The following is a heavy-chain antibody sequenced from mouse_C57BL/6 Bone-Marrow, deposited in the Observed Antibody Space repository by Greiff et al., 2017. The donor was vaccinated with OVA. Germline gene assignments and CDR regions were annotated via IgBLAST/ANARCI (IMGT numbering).Heavy chain of an antibody. V-gene: IGHV1-55*01. J-gene: IGHJ3*01. D-gene: IGHD2-1*01. CDR2: IYPGSGST. Sequence: QVQLQQSGAELVKPGASVKMSCKASGYTFTSYWITWVKQRAGQGLEWIGDIYPGSGSTNYNEKFKSKATLTVDTSSSTAYMQLSSLTSEDSAVYYCLIYYGNSFAYWGQGTLVTVSA. CDR3: LIYYGNSFAY. CDR1: GYTFTSYW.